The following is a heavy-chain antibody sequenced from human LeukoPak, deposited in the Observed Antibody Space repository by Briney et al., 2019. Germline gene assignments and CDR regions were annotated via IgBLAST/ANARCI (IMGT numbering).Heavy chain of an antibody. Sequence: PSETLSLTCNVSGGSISNGDYYWSWIRQPPGKGLEWIRYIYYGGSAYYNPSLKSRVTISVDTSKNQFSLNLTSMTAADTAVYYCAREPGSSSWFDYWGQGTLVTVSS. D-gene: IGHD6-13*01. CDR3: AREPGSSSWFDY. J-gene: IGHJ4*02. CDR1: GGSISNGDYY. V-gene: IGHV4-30-4*08. CDR2: IYYGGSA.